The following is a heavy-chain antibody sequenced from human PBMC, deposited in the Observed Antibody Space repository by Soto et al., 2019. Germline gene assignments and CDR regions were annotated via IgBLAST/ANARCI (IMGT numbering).Heavy chain of an antibody. Sequence: SLRLSCAASGFTFSSYSMNWVRQAPGKGLEWVSYISSSSSTIYYADSVKGRFTISRDNAKNSLYLQMNSLRDEDTAVYYCARDGSIAPQRGYYGMDVWGQGTTVTVSS. CDR3: ARDGSIAPQRGYYGMDV. CDR2: ISSSSSTI. V-gene: IGHV3-48*02. J-gene: IGHJ6*02. CDR1: GFTFSSYS. D-gene: IGHD6-6*01.